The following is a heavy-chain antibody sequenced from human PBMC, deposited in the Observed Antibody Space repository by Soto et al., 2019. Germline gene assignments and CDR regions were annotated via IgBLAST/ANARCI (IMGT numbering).Heavy chain of an antibody. CDR2: ISAYNGNK. Sequence: ASVKVSCKASGYTFTSYGISWVRQAPGQGLEWMGWISAYNGNKKYAQKLQGRVTINPDTSKNQFSLQLNSVTPEDTALYYCASSDRSGFGFDYWGQGTLVTVSS. V-gene: IGHV1-18*01. CDR3: ASSDRSGFGFDY. D-gene: IGHD3-22*01. CDR1: GYTFTSYG. J-gene: IGHJ4*02.